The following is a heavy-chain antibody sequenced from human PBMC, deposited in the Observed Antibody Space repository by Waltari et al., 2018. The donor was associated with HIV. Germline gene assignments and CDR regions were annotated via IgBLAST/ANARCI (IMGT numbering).Heavy chain of an antibody. J-gene: IGHJ6*02. CDR1: GYRFNNYW. Sequence: EVQLVQSGAEVKKPGESLKISCKGSGYRFNNYWIGWVGQMPGKGLELMGIIYPGDSETRYSPSFQGQVTISVDKSISTAYLQWSSLKASDTAMYFCATSYYFNMDVWGQGTTVTVSS. CDR3: ATSYYFNMDV. CDR2: IYPGDSET. V-gene: IGHV5-51*01.